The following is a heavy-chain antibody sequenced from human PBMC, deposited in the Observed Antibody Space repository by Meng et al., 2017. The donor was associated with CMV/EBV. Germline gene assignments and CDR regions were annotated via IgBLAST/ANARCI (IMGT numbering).Heavy chain of an antibody. CDR2: IKQDGSEK. D-gene: IGHD2-15*01. CDR1: GFTFSSYW. CDR3: ARDGIVVVVAATSYYGMDV. V-gene: IGHV3-7*01. J-gene: IGHJ6*02. Sequence: GGSLRLSCAASGFTFSSYWMSWVRQAPGKGLEWVANIKQDGSEKYYVDSVKGRFTISRDNAKNSLYLQMNSLRAEDTAVYYCARDGIVVVVAATSYYGMDVWGQGTTVTVSS.